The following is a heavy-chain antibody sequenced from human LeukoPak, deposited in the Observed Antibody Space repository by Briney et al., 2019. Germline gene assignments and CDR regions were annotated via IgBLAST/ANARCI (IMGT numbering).Heavy chain of an antibody. CDR1: GFSLSTSGVG. CDR3: AHGTISSCFDY. V-gene: IGHV2-5*02. Sequence: SGPTLVKPTQTLTLTCTFSGFSLSTSGVGVGWIRQPPGKALEWLTLIYWDDDKRYSPFLKSSLTITKDTSKNQVVLTMTNMDPVDTATYYCAHGTISSCFDYWGQGTLVTVSS. CDR2: IYWDDDK. J-gene: IGHJ4*02. D-gene: IGHD6-13*01.